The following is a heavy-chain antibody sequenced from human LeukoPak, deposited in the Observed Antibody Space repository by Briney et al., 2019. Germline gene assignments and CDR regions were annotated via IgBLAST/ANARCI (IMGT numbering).Heavy chain of an antibody. CDR3: ASSIPPRQALDD. V-gene: IGHV3-66*01. CDR2: IYSGGST. D-gene: IGHD6-6*01. J-gene: IGHJ4*02. CDR1: GFTVSSNY. Sequence: GGSLRLSCVVSGFTVSSNYMSWVRQALEKGLEWVSLIYSGGSTYYADSVKGRFIISRDNFKNTLFLQMNSLRAEDTAIFYCASSIPPRQALDDWGQGTLVTVSS.